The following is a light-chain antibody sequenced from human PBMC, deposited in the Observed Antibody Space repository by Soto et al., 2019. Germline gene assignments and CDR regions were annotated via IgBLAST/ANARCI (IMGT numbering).Light chain of an antibody. V-gene: IGKV3-15*01. CDR1: ESVHRN. Sequence: EMVMTQSPATLSVSPGERVTLSCRASESVHRNLAWYQQKPGQGPSLLIYYASTRATGVPDRFTGSGSGTAFTLTISSLQSEDFVVYHCQHYSNWPPTFGPGTKVEIK. CDR2: YAS. CDR3: QHYSNWPPT. J-gene: IGKJ3*01.